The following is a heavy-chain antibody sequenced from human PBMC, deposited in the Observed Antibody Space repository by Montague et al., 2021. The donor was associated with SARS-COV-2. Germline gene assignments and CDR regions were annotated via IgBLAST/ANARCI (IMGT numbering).Heavy chain of an antibody. J-gene: IGHJ4*02. CDR3: ARGPKMYGELADY. Sequence: SETLSLICTVSGGSVRSSNDCWGWIRQPPGKGLEWIANFYYSGNTYYNPSLKSRVTISVDTSNNQFSLKLSSVTAADTAVYYCARGPKMYGELADYWGQGTLVTVSS. V-gene: IGHV4-39*01. D-gene: IGHD4-17*01. CDR1: GGSVRSSNDC. CDR2: FYYSGNT.